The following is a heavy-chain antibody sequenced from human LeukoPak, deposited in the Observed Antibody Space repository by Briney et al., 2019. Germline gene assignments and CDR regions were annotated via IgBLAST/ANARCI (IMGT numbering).Heavy chain of an antibody. D-gene: IGHD6-6*01. CDR3: ARESSSIDY. V-gene: IGHV4-38-2*02. CDR2: IYHSGST. Sequence: SETLSLSCTVSGYSISSGYYWGWIRQPPGKGLEWIGSIYHSGSTYYNPSLKSRVTISVDPSKNQFSLKLSSVTAADTAVYYCARESSSIDYWGQGTLVTVSS. J-gene: IGHJ4*02. CDR1: GYSISSGYY.